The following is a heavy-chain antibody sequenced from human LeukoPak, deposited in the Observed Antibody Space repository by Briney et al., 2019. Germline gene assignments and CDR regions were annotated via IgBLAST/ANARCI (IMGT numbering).Heavy chain of an antibody. V-gene: IGHV3-23*01. CDR1: GFTFSSYA. CDR3: AKDNDYVWGSYRPPHFDY. Sequence: GGSLRLSCAASGFTFSSYAMSWVRQAPGKGLEWVSAISGSGGSTYYADSVKGRFTTSRDNSKNTLYLQMNSLRAEDTAVYYCAKDNDYVWGSYRPPHFDYWGQGTLVTVSS. CDR2: ISGSGGST. J-gene: IGHJ4*02. D-gene: IGHD3-16*02.